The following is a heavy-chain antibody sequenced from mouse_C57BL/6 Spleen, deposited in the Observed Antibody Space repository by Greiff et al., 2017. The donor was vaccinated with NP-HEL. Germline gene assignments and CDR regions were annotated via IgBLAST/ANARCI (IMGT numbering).Heavy chain of an antibody. CDR1: GYTFTDYE. D-gene: IGHD1-1*01. V-gene: IGHV1-15*01. J-gene: IGHJ2*01. CDR2: IDPETGGT. CDR3: TREGDDDGRSPYYFDY. Sequence: QVQLQQSGAELVRPGASVTLSCKASGYTFTDYEMHWVKQTPVHGLEWLGAIDPETGGTACYLTFKGTAILTADKSSSTAYMELRSLPSEDSAVDDCTREGDDDGRSPYYFDYWGQGTTLTVSS.